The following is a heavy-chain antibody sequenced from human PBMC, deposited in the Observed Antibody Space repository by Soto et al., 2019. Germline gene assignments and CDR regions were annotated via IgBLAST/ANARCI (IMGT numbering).Heavy chain of an antibody. J-gene: IGHJ3*02. Sequence: AVKVSCKASGCTFSSYAISWVRPAPGQGLEWMGGIIPIFGTANYAQKFQGRVTITADESTSTAYMELSSLRSEDTAVYYCARGSPMVRNAFDIWGQGTMVTVSS. CDR1: GCTFSSYA. CDR2: IIPIFGTA. V-gene: IGHV1-69*13. D-gene: IGHD5-18*01. CDR3: ARGSPMVRNAFDI.